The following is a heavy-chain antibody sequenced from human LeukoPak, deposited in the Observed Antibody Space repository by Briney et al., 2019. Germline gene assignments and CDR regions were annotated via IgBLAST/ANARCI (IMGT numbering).Heavy chain of an antibody. V-gene: IGHV3-48*04. Sequence: PGGSLRLSCAASDGFSWVRQAPGKGLEWVSYISSTSGTIYYADSMKGRFTISRDNAKNSLYLQMNGLRAEDTAVYYCARELVVPAAISSYDAFDIWGQGTMVTVSS. CDR3: ARELVVPAAISSYDAFDI. J-gene: IGHJ3*02. D-gene: IGHD2-2*01. CDR2: ISSTSGTI. CDR1: DG.